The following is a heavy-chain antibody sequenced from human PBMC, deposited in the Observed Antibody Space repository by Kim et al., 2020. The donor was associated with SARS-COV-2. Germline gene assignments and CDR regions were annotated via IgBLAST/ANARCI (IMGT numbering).Heavy chain of an antibody. V-gene: IGHV3-64D*09. Sequence: YADSVKGRFTIASDSSRCTLYLQMNSLRPQDTAVYYGVKLAMFGGHGIWGQGTLVTVSS. D-gene: IGHD3-3*01. J-gene: IGHJ4*02. CDR3: VKLAMFGGHGI.